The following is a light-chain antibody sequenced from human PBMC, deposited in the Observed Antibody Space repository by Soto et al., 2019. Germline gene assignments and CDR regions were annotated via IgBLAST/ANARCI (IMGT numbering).Light chain of an antibody. V-gene: IGKV3-20*01. Sequence: EIVLTQSPGTLSFSPGERATLSCRASQSVSSFYLAWYQHKPGQAPRLLIYGASSMATGIPDRFSGSGSGTDFTLSISRLEPEDFAVYYCQQYVTSPGTFGQGTKVDIK. CDR1: QSVSSFY. CDR2: GAS. CDR3: QQYVTSPGT. J-gene: IGKJ1*01.